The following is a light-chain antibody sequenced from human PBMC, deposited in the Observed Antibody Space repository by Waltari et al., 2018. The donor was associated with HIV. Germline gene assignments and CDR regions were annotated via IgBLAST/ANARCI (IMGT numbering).Light chain of an antibody. V-gene: IGLV3-21*02. J-gene: IGLJ3*02. Sequence: SYVLTQPPSVSVAPGQTARITCGGNNIRTKSVHWYQQKPGQAPVLVVFGDVDRPSGIPGRFSGSNSGNMATLTISRVEAGDEADYYCQVWDSGSEPPVLFGGGTKLTVL. CDR3: QVWDSGSEPPVL. CDR2: GDV. CDR1: NIRTKS.